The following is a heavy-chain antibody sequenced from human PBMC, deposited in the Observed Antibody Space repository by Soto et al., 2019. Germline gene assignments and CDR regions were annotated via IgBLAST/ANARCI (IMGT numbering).Heavy chain of an antibody. CDR1: GFSFSSYA. J-gene: IGHJ4*02. V-gene: IGHV3-23*01. Sequence: PGGSLRLSCAASGFSFSSYAMNWVRQAPGKGLEWVSAFSDGGTNTYDTDSVKGRFTISRDNSKNTMFLQMNSLRAEDTAVYYCAILDSSTWYTGYYFDYWGQGTLVTVSS. D-gene: IGHD6-13*01. CDR2: FSDGGTNT. CDR3: AILDSSTWYTGYYFDY.